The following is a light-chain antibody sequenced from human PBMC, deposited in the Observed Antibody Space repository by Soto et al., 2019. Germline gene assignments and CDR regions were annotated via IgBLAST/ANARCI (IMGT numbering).Light chain of an antibody. Sequence: DIQMTQSPSSLSASVGDRVTITCRASQTISSYLNWYQQRPGKAPMLLIHAASTLQGGVPSRFSGSGSGTDFNLTISSLQPEDFATYYCQQSYTTLPYTFGQGTKLEI. CDR2: AAS. J-gene: IGKJ2*01. V-gene: IGKV1-39*01. CDR1: QTISSY. CDR3: QQSYTTLPYT.